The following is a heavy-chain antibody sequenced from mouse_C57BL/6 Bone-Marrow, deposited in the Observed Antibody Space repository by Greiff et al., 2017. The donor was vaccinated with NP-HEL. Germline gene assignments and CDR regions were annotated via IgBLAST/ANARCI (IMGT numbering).Heavy chain of an antibody. CDR1: GFTFSDYG. Sequence: DVTLVESGGGLVQPGGSLKLSCAASGFTFSDYGMAWVRQAPRKGPEWVAFISNLAYSIYYADTVTGRFTISRETAKNTLYLEMSSLRSEDTAMYYCARHYYGSSYVWYYFDYWGQGTTLTVSS. V-gene: IGHV5-15*01. CDR2: ISNLAYSI. CDR3: ARHYYGSSYVWYYFDY. D-gene: IGHD1-1*01. J-gene: IGHJ2*01.